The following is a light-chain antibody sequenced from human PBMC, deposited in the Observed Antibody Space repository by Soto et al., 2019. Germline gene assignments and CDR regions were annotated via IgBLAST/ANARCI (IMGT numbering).Light chain of an antibody. CDR1: QNISSNL. Sequence: EIVLTQSPATLSLSPGERATLSCTASQNISSNLLACYQQKPGQAPRLLIYAASNRATGIPDRSSGSGSGTDFTLTISRLEPEDLAVYYCHQYGNSLWAFGQGTKVDI. J-gene: IGKJ1*01. V-gene: IGKV3-20*01. CDR3: HQYGNSLWA. CDR2: AAS.